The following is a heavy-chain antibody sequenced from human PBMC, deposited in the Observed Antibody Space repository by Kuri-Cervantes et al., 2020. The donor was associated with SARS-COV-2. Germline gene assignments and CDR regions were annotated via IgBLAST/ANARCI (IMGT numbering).Heavy chain of an antibody. V-gene: IGHV4-39*01. CDR2: MYYSGST. J-gene: IGHJ5*02. Sequence: SETLSLTCSVSGGSISSSSYYWGWIRQPPGKGLEWVGSMYYSGSTYYNPSLKSRVTISVDTSKNQFSLKLSSVTAADTAVYYCATVIVVVPAAIGRSWFDPWGQGTLVTVSS. CDR3: ATVIVVVPAAIGRSWFDP. D-gene: IGHD2-2*01. CDR1: GGSISSSSYY.